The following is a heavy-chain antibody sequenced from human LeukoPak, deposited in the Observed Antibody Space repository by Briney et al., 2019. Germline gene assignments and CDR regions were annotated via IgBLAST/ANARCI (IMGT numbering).Heavy chain of an antibody. D-gene: IGHD5-24*01. CDR1: GGFINTPSYH. J-gene: IGHJ2*01. Sequence: SETLSLTCTVSGGFINTPSYHWGWIRQSPGKGLEWIGSIYYTGSTSSNPSLNSRVTMSVDTSKKQFSLKLNSMTAADTAVYYCARHVRWLQLTMYFDIWGRGTVVTASS. CDR3: ARHVRWLQLTMYFDI. V-gene: IGHV4-39*01. CDR2: IYYTGST.